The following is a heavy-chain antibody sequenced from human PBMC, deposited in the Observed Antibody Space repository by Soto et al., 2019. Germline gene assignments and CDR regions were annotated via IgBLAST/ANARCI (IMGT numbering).Heavy chain of an antibody. J-gene: IGHJ6*02. CDR1: GYTFTSCG. V-gene: IGHV1-18*01. D-gene: IGHD3-10*01. Sequence: QVHLVQSGGEVKKPGASVKVSCKASGYTFTSCGISWVRQVPGQGLEWMGLINTYNGYTKYPQNFQGRVTMTTDTSTGTVYMELRSLTSDDTAVDYCARDLNKGFDGWGQGTTVTVSS. CDR3: ARDLNKGFDG. CDR2: INTYNGYT.